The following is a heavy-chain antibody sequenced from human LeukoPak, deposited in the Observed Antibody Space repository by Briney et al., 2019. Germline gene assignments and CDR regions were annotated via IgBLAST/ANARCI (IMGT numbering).Heavy chain of an antibody. Sequence: ASVKVSCKASGYTFTGYYMHWVRQAPGQGLEWMGWINPNSGGTNYAQKLQGRVTMTTDTSTSTAYMELRSLRSDDTAVYYCAKDHSPFGSYYYDSSGYYAYWGQGTLVTVSS. V-gene: IGHV1-2*02. D-gene: IGHD3-22*01. J-gene: IGHJ4*02. CDR1: GYTFTGYY. CDR3: AKDHSPFGSYYYDSSGYYAY. CDR2: INPNSGGT.